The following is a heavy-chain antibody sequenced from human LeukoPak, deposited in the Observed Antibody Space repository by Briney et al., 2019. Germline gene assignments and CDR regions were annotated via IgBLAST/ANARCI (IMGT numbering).Heavy chain of an antibody. CDR3: AREGMVATRGWYFDY. V-gene: IGHV4-31*03. J-gene: IGHJ4*02. CDR1: GGSISSGGYY. Sequence: SETLSLTCTVSGGSISSGGYYWSWIRQHPGKGLEWIGYIYYSGSTYYNPSLKGRVTISVDTSKNQFSLKLSSVTAADMAVYYCAREGMVATRGWYFDYWGQGTLVTVSS. D-gene: IGHD5-12*01. CDR2: IYYSGST.